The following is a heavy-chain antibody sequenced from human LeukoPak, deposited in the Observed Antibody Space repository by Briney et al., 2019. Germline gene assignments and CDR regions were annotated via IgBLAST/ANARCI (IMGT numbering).Heavy chain of an antibody. D-gene: IGHD1-20*01. CDR2: INAGNGNT. Sequence: ASVKVSCKASGYTFTSYAMHWVRQAPGQRLEWMGWINAGNGNTKYSQKFQGRVTITRDTSASTAYMELSSLRSDDTAVYYCARGLSITGSPPPDYWGQGTLVTVSS. V-gene: IGHV1-3*01. CDR1: GYTFTSYA. CDR3: ARGLSITGSPPPDY. J-gene: IGHJ4*02.